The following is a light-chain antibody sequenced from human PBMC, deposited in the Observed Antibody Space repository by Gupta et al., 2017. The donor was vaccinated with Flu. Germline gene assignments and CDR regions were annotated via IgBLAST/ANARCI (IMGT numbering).Light chain of an antibody. CDR1: GSDIGSYNL. Sequence: QSGLTQPASVSGSPGQSITISCTGTGSDIGSYNLVSWYQQHPAKAPKLMIYGTTKRPAGVSSRFSGSKSGNTASLTISGLQAEDEADYYCCSYARSVTYVFGTGTKVTVL. J-gene: IGLJ1*01. V-gene: IGLV2-23*01. CDR2: GTT. CDR3: CSYARSVTYV.